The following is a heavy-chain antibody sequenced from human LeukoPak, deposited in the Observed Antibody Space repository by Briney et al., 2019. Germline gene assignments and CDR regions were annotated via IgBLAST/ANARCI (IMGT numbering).Heavy chain of an antibody. D-gene: IGHD3-3*01. V-gene: IGHV3-48*03. Sequence: AGGSLRLSCAASGFTFSSYEMNWVRQAPGKGLEWVSYISSSGSTIYYADSVKGRFTISRDNAKNSLYLQMNSLRAEDTAVYHCAKTSLWDESGHYYYMGVWGKGTTVTISS. CDR1: GFTFSSYE. CDR2: ISSSGSTI. CDR3: AKTSLWDESGHYYYMGV. J-gene: IGHJ6*03.